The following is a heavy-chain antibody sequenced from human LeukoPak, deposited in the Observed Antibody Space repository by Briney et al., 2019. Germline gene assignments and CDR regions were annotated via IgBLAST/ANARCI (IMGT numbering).Heavy chain of an antibody. D-gene: IGHD3-10*01. J-gene: IGHJ4*02. CDR3: ARASGSGSFPLYY. V-gene: IGHV4-59*01. CDR1: GGSIGSYY. CDR2: IFHGGST. Sequence: SETLSLTCTVSGGSIGSYYWTWIRQPPGMGLEWIGYIFHGGSTNYSPALKSRVTISVDSSKNQFSLRLSSVTDADTAMYYCARASGSGSFPLYYWGQGTLVSVSS.